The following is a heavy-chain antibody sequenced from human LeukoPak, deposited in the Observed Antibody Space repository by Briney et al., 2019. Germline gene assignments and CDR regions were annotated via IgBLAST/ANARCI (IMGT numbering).Heavy chain of an antibody. CDR1: GYIFTSYW. CDR2: IDPSDSYT. CDR3: ARSYYGDYGCYYGMDV. D-gene: IGHD4-17*01. J-gene: IGHJ6*02. V-gene: IGHV5-10-1*01. Sequence: AGESLKISCKGSGYIFTSYWISWVRQMPGKGLEWIGRIDPSDSYTNYSPSFQGHVTISADKSISTAYLQWSSLKASDTAMYYCARSYYGDYGCYYGMDVWGQGTTVTVSS.